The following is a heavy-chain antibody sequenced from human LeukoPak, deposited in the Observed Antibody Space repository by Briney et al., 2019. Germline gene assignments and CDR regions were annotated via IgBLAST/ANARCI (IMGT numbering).Heavy chain of an antibody. CDR3: AREYCSGGSCYPSYYYYGMDV. Sequence: GASVKVSCKASGYTFTSYGVSWVRQATGQGLEWMGWVNPNSGNTGYAQKFQGRVTITRNTSISTAYMELSSLRSEDTAVYYCAREYCSGGSCYPSYYYYGMDVWGQGTTVTVSS. CDR2: VNPNSGNT. D-gene: IGHD2-15*01. CDR1: GYTFTSYG. V-gene: IGHV1-8*03. J-gene: IGHJ6*02.